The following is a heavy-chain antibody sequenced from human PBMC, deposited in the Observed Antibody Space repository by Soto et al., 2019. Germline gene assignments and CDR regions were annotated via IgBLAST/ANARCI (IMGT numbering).Heavy chain of an antibody. V-gene: IGHV3-11*01. CDR3: ARRRRYDFWSDYYLDY. J-gene: IGHJ4*02. CDR1: GFTFSDYY. Sequence: GGSLRLSCAASGFTFSDYYMSWIRQAPGKGLEWVSYISSSGSTIYYADSVKGRFTISRDNAKNSLYLQMNSLRAEDTAVYYCARRRRYDFWSDYYLDYWGQGTLVTVSS. CDR2: ISSSGSTI. D-gene: IGHD3-3*01.